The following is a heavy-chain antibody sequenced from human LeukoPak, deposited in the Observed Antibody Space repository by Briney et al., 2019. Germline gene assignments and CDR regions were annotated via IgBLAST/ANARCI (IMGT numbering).Heavy chain of an antibody. CDR3: ARGWDYYDSSVSEGSWFDP. Sequence: GGSLRLSCAASGSTFSSHWMHWVRQAPGKGLVWVSRINSDGSSRRYADSVKGRFTISRDNAKNTLSLQMNSLRAEDTAVYYCARGWDYYDSSVSEGSWFDPWGQGTLVTVSS. CDR2: INSDGSSR. CDR1: GSTFSSHW. J-gene: IGHJ5*02. D-gene: IGHD3-22*01. V-gene: IGHV3-74*01.